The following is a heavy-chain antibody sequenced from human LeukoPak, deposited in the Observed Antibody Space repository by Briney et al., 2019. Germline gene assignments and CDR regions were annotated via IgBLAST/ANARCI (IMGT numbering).Heavy chain of an antibody. D-gene: IGHD6-6*01. V-gene: IGHV4-34*01. CDR2: INHSGST. CDR1: GGIFSGYY. J-gene: IGHJ4*02. Sequence: SETLSLTCAVYGGIFSGYYWSWIRQPPGKGLEWIGEINHSGSTNYNPSLKSRVTISVDTSKNQFSQKLSSVTAAGTAVYYCARAKRREYSSSFVDYWGQGTLVTVSS. CDR3: ARAKRREYSSSFVDY.